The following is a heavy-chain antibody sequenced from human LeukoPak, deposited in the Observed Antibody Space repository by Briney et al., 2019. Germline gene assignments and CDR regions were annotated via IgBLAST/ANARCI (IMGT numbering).Heavy chain of an antibody. J-gene: IGHJ4*02. CDR3: ARGEGRYYYGSGSLN. V-gene: IGHV3-21*01. CDR1: GFTFSNYA. D-gene: IGHD3-10*01. CDR2: ISSSSSYI. Sequence: GRSLRLSCAASGFTFSNYAMHWVRQAPGKGLEWVSSISSSSSYIYYADSVKGRFTISRDNAKNSLYLQMNSLRAEDTAVYYCARGEGRYYYGSGSLNWGQGTLVTVSS.